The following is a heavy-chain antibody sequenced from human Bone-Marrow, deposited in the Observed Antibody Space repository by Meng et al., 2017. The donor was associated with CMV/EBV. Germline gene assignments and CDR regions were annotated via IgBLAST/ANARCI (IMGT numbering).Heavy chain of an antibody. J-gene: IGHJ4*02. CDR2: IYHSGST. V-gene: IGHV4-4*02. CDR1: GGSISSSNW. CDR3: AREGYREYQLLNLDY. D-gene: IGHD2-2*01. Sequence: SETLSLTCAVSGGSISSSNWWSWVRQPPGKGLEWIGEIYHSGSTNYNPSLKSRVTISVDKSKNQFSLKLSSVTAADTAVYYCAREGYREYQLLNLDYWGQGTLVTVSS.